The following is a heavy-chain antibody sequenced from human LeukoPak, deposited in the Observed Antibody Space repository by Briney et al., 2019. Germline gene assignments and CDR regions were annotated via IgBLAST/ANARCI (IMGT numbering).Heavy chain of an antibody. CDR2: INHSGST. V-gene: IGHV4-34*01. CDR1: GGSFSGYY. CDR3: ARVDAYYYDSSGYYYYFDY. D-gene: IGHD3-22*01. J-gene: IGHJ4*02. Sequence: SETLSLTCAVYGGSFSGYYWSWIRQPPGKGLEWIGEINHSGSTNYNPSLKSRVTISVDTSKNQFSLKLSSVTAADTAVYYYARVDAYYYDSSGYYYYFDYWGQGTLVTVSS.